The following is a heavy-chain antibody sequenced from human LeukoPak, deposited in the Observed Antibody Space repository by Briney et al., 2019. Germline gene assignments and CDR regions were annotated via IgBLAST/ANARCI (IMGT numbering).Heavy chain of an antibody. V-gene: IGHV3-30*18. Sequence: GRSLRLSCAASGFTFSSDWMHWVRQAPGKGLEWVALIPFDGSNEHCADSVKGRFTISRDNSKNTLYLQMNSLRAEDTAVYYCANTVKIGYWGQGTLVTVSS. D-gene: IGHD4-11*01. CDR2: IPFDGSNE. CDR3: ANTVKIGY. J-gene: IGHJ4*02. CDR1: GFTFSSDW.